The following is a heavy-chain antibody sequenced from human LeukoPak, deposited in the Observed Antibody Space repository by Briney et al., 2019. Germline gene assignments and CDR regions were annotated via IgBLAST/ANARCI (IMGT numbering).Heavy chain of an antibody. CDR2: IRYDGSNK. CDR3: ARDRSDSSGYYQGPDAFDI. J-gene: IGHJ3*02. D-gene: IGHD3-22*01. V-gene: IGHV3-30*02. Sequence: GGSLRLSCAASGFTFSSYGMHWVRQAPGKGLEWVAFIRYDGSNKYYADSVKGRFTISRDNAKNSLYLQMNSLRAEDTAVYYCARDRSDSSGYYQGPDAFDIWGQGTMVTVSS. CDR1: GFTFSSYG.